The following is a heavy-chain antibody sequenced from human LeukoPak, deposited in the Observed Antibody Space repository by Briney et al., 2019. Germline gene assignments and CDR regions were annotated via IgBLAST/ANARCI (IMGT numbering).Heavy chain of an antibody. D-gene: IGHD5-12*01. CDR2: INSDGSTT. Sequence: PGGSLRLSCAASGFTFSSYLMHWVRQAPGRGLVWVSRINSDGSTTTYADSVKGRFTISRENAKNTLYLQMNSLRAEDTAVYYCARAQSGYDSTSFDYWGQGTLVTVSS. V-gene: IGHV3-74*01. CDR1: GFTFSSYL. CDR3: ARAQSGYDSTSFDY. J-gene: IGHJ4*02.